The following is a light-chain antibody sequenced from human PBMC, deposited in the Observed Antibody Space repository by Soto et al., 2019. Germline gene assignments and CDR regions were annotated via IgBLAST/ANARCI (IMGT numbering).Light chain of an antibody. J-gene: IGKJ1*01. V-gene: IGKV3-20*01. Sequence: IVLTQSPGTLALSPGERATLSCRASQSVRSTYLAWYQQKAGQAPRPLIYGASSRATGIPDRFSGSGSGTDFTLTISRLEPEDFAVYYCQQYGSPPHPFGQGTKV. CDR3: QQYGSPPHP. CDR2: GAS. CDR1: QSVRSTY.